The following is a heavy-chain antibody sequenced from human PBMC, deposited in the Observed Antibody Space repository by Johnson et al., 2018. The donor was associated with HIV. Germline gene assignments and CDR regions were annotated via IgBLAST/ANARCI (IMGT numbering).Heavy chain of an antibody. CDR2: ITVSGDNT. D-gene: IGHD6-6*01. V-gene: IGHV3-23*04. CDR1: GFTFSDCA. Sequence: VQLVESGGGLVQPRGSLRLSCAASGFTFSDCAMSWVRQGPGKGLEWVSAITVSGDNTYYADSVKGRFTISRDNSKNTLYLQMSSRRADDTAVYYCAKGVRGSSCYDAFDIWGQGTMVTVS. CDR3: AKGVRGSSCYDAFDI. J-gene: IGHJ3*02.